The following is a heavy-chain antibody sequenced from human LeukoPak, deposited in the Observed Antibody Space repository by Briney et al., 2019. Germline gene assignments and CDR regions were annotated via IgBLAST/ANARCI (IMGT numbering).Heavy chain of an antibody. V-gene: IGHV4-39*01. CDR2: IYYSGYT. CDR3: ARGSWWNYLYNHMDG. Sequence: SENLSLNCTVSGGSVSGSDCYWHWLRQPPGKGLEWIASIYYSGYTYYNPSLKGRVTISVHTSKSQFSLNLNSVTAADRGVYYCARGSWWNYLYNHMDGWRKGSTVTVSS. D-gene: IGHD3-10*01. J-gene: IGHJ6*03. CDR1: GGSVSGSDCY.